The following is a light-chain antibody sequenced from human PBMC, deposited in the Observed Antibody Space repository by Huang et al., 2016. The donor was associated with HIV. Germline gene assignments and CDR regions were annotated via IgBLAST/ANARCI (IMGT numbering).Light chain of an antibody. V-gene: IGKV3-15*01. CDR2: GAS. CDR3: QQYNKWPPYT. J-gene: IGKJ2*01. Sequence: VMTQSPATLSVSPGERATLSCRASESILRNLAWYPQRPGQPPRLLIYGASVRPPGIPDRFRGRGSGKEFSLTISSLQSEDVAVYYCQQYNKWPPYTYGQGTKLEIK. CDR1: ESILRN.